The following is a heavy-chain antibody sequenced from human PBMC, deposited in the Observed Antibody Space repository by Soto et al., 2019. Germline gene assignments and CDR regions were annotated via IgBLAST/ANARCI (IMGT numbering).Heavy chain of an antibody. CDR3: ARRKERSGPYYLDS. D-gene: IGHD6-25*01. CDR1: GGTFSSYA. CDR2: MNPNTGNT. Sequence: GASVKVSCKASGGTFSSYAINWVRQATGQGLEWMGWMNPNTGNTGYEQKFQGRVTMTRNTSMGTAYMELSSLTSEDTAVYYCARRKERSGPYYLDSWGQGTLVTVSS. V-gene: IGHV1-8*02. J-gene: IGHJ4*02.